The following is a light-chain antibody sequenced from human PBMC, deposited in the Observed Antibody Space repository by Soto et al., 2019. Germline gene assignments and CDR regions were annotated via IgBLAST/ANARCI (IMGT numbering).Light chain of an antibody. CDR3: ETWDTNTWV. CDR2: LEGSGSY. CDR1: SGHSSYI. Sequence: QSVLTQSSSAFASLGSSVKLTCTLSSGHSSYIIAWHQQQPGKAPRYLMKLEGSGSYNKGSGVPDRFSGSSSGADRYLTISNLQFEDEADYYCETWDTNTWVFGGGTKLTVL. J-gene: IGLJ3*02. V-gene: IGLV4-60*02.